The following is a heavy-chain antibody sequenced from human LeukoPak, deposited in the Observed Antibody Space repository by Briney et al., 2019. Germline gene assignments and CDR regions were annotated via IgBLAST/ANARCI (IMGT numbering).Heavy chain of an antibody. J-gene: IGHJ4*02. D-gene: IGHD3-22*01. Sequence: PSKTLSLTCTVSGGSIIGSYWTWIRQSPGKGLEWIGYVYNTVDVNYSPSFQSRVTISVDMFKNYFSLSLKSVTAADTAIYYCVRSRPYDTTGYNPTYYFDSWGQGALVTVSS. CDR1: GGSIIGSY. CDR2: VYNTVDV. V-gene: IGHV4-59*01. CDR3: VRSRPYDTTGYNPTYYFDS.